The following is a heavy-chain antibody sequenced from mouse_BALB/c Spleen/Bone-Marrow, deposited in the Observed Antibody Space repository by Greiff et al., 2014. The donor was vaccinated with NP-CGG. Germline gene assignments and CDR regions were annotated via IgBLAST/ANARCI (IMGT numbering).Heavy chain of an antibody. CDR1: GYTFTSHT. CDR2: IDPSNTYT. D-gene: IGHD1-1*01. V-gene: IGHV1-4*02. Sequence: VKLIESAAELAGPGASVKMSCKASGYTFTSHTMQWVKQRPGQGLEWIGYIDPSNTYTDYNQKFRDKTTLTADKSSSTAYMQLTSLTSQDSAVYYCAREDIITAYFDYWGQGTTLTVSS. CDR3: AREDIITAYFDY. J-gene: IGHJ2*01.